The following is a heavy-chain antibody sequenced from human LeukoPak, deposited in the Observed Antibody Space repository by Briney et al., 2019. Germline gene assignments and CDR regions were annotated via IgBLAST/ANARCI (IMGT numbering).Heavy chain of an antibody. CDR1: GGSFSGYY. CDR2: INHSGST. CDR3: ARGGPRSLHY. J-gene: IGHJ4*02. D-gene: IGHD3-10*01. Sequence: PSETLSLTCAVYGGSFSGYYWSWIRQPPGKGLEWIGEINHSGSTNYNPSLKSRVTISVDTSKNQFSLKLSSVTAADTAVYYCARGGPRSLHYWGQGTLVTVSS. V-gene: IGHV4-34*09.